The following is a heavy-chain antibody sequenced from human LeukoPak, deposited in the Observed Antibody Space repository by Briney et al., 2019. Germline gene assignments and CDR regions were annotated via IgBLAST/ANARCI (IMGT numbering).Heavy chain of an antibody. CDR3: ARTRIGYCSSTSCYAGNWFDP. CDR1: GGSISSSSYY. J-gene: IGHJ5*02. V-gene: IGHV4-39*01. D-gene: IGHD2-2*01. CDR2: IYYSGST. Sequence: SETLSLTCTVSGGSISSSSYYWGWIRQPPGKGLEWIGSIYYSGSTYYNPSLKSRVTISVDTSKNQFSLKLSSVTAADTALYYCARTRIGYCSSTSCYAGNWFDPWGQGTLVTVSS.